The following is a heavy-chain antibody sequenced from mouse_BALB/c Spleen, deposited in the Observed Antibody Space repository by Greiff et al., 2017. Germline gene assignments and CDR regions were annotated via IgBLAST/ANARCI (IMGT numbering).Heavy chain of an antibody. J-gene: IGHJ4*01. V-gene: IGHV1-54*01. CDR1: GYAFTNYL. CDR3: ARADDDYDAMDY. D-gene: IGHD2-13*01. Sequence: VQVLQSGAELVRPGASVKVSCKASGYAFTNYLMEWVKQRPGQGLEWIGVIYPGSGGTNYNEKFKGKATLTADKSSSTAYMQLSSLTSDDSAVYYCARADDDYDAMDYWGQGTSVTVSS. CDR2: IYPGSGGT.